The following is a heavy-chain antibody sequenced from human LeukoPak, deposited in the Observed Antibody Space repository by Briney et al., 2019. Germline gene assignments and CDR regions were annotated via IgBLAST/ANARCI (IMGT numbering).Heavy chain of an antibody. CDR1: GYTFTSYY. CDR2: INPSGGST. D-gene: IGHD1-14*01. Sequence: GASVEVSCKASGYTFTSYYMHWVRQAPGQGLEWMGIINPSGGSTSYAQKFQGRVTMTRDTSTSTVYMELSSLRSEDTAVYYCARDLGPYNQDYWGQGTLVTVSS. J-gene: IGHJ4*02. CDR3: ARDLGPYNQDY. V-gene: IGHV1-46*01.